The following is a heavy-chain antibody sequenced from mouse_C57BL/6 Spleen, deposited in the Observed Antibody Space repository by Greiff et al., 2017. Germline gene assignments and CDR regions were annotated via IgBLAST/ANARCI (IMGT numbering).Heavy chain of an antibody. CDR3: AEDYYGSSYFDY. CDR1: GYTFTSYT. CDR2: INPSSGYT. Sequence: QVQLQQSGAELARPGASVTMSCKASGYTFTSYTMHWVKQRPGQGLEWIGYINPSSGYTKYNQKFKDKATLTADKSSSTAYMQLSSLTSEDSAVYYCAEDYYGSSYFDYWGQGTTLTVSS. J-gene: IGHJ2*01. V-gene: IGHV1-4*01. D-gene: IGHD1-1*01.